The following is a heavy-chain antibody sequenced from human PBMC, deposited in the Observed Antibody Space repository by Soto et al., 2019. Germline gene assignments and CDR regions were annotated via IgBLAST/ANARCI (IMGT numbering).Heavy chain of an antibody. CDR1: GFTFSTFA. J-gene: IGHJ4*02. V-gene: IGHV3-23*01. Sequence: EVQLLESGGDLVQPGGSLRLSCAASGFTFSTFAMSWVRQAPGKGLEWVSAISRSGDSTYYADSVNGRFTISRDNSKNTMYLQMNSLRAEDTALYYCAKRRGYGSSSPIDFDFWGQGTLVTVSS. CDR3: AKRRGYGSSSPIDFDF. CDR2: ISRSGDST. D-gene: IGHD2-2*03.